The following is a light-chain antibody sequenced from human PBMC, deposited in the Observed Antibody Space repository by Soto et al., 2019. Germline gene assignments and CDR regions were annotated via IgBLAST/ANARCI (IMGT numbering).Light chain of an antibody. J-gene: IGKJ4*01. V-gene: IGKV3-20*01. Sequence: EIVLTQSPGTLSLSPGERATLSCRASQSVSSSYLAWYQQKPGQAPRLLIYGASSRATGIPDRFSGSGSGTDFTLTISRLETEDFAVYYCQQYGSSPLGGGTKVDIK. CDR2: GAS. CDR3: QQYGSSP. CDR1: QSVSSSY.